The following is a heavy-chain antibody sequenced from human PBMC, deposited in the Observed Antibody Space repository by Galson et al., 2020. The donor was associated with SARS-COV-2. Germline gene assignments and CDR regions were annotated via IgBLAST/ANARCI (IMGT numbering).Heavy chain of an antibody. CDR3: ARANGGSYYYGMDV. Sequence: GGSLRLSCAASGFTFRSYALHWVRQAPVKGLEWVAVISFDGSNKYYADSVKGRFTISRDNSKNTLYLQMNSLRAEDTAVYYCARANGGSYYYGMDVWGQGTTVTVSS. J-gene: IGHJ6*02. CDR1: GFTFRSYA. V-gene: IGHV3-30-3*01. D-gene: IGHD1-26*01. CDR2: ISFDGSNK.